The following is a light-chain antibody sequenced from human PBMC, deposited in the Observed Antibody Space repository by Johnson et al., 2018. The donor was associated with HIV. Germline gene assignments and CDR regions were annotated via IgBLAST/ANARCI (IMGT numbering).Light chain of an antibody. Sequence: LTQPPSVSAAPGQKVTISCSGSSSNIENNYVSWYQQLPGTAPKLLIFENNKRPSGIPDRFSGSKSGTSATLGITGLQTGDEADYYCGTWDNSVSPGGVFGTGTKVIVL. CDR3: GTWDNSVSPGGV. J-gene: IGLJ1*01. CDR2: ENN. CDR1: SSNIENNY. V-gene: IGLV1-51*02.